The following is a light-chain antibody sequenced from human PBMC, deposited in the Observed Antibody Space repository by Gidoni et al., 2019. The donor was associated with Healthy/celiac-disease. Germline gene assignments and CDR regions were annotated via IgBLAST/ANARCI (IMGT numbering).Light chain of an antibody. J-gene: IGKJ2*01. V-gene: IGKV3-11*01. CDR1: QSVSSY. CDR3: QQRSNWPYT. Sequence: EIVLTQSPATLSLSPGERATLSCRASQSVSSYLAWYQQKPGQDPRLLIYAASSRATGIPARFSGSGSGTDFTLTISSLEPEDFAVYYCQQRSNWPYTFGQGTKLEIK. CDR2: AAS.